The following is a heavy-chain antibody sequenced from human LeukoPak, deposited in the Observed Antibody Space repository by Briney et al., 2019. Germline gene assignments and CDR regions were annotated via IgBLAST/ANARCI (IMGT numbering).Heavy chain of an antibody. CDR1: GFTFGTYA. V-gene: IGHV3-23*01. D-gene: IGHD3-22*01. J-gene: IGHJ3*02. CDR3: ARDRLKRPYYDSTSYQPDAFDI. CDR2: ITITGAAT. Sequence: GGSLRLSCAASGFTFGTYAMNWVRQAPGKGLEWVSSITITGAATYYADSVKGRFTISRDNSKNTLSLQMNSLSAEDTAVYYCARDRLKRPYYDSTSYQPDAFDIWGQGTMVTVSS.